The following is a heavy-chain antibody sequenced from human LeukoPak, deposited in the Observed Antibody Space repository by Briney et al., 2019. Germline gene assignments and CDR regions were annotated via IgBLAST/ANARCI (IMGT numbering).Heavy chain of an antibody. J-gene: IGHJ3*02. Sequence: GGPLQISCQGSGYRFTSYWIGWARPLPGKGLEGMGIIYPGDSDTRYSPSFQGQVTISADKSISTAYLQWSSLKASDTAMYYCARQFWLSAFDIWGQGTMVTVSS. V-gene: IGHV5-51*01. D-gene: IGHD3-3*01. CDR3: ARQFWLSAFDI. CDR1: GYRFTSYW. CDR2: IYPGDSDT.